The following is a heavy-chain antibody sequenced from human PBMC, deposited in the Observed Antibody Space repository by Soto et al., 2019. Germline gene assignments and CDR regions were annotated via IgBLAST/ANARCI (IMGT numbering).Heavy chain of an antibody. CDR2: IFPDDSDT. CDR1: GYIIKNYW. V-gene: IGHV5-51*01. J-gene: IGHJ4*02. CDR3: FRGGVPSRPFDY. D-gene: IGHD3-16*01. Sequence: PGESLKISCKASGYIIKNYWIGWVRQMPGQGLEWMGIIFPDDSDTRYSPSFQGHVTISVDKSISTAYVQWSSLKASDSAIYYCFRGGVPSRPFDYWGPGTLVTVSS.